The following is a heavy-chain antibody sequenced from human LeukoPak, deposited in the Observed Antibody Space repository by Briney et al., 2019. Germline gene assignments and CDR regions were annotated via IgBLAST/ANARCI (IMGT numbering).Heavy chain of an antibody. J-gene: IGHJ6*03. Sequence: SETLSLTCTVSGGSISNYYWSWIRQPAGKGLEWIGRLYTSGSTSYNPSLKSRVTISVDKSKNQFSLKLSSVTAADTAVYYCSRDTQTTIGFYNYYYMDVWGKGTTVTVSS. D-gene: IGHD1-1*01. CDR3: SRDTQTTIGFYNYYYMDV. CDR2: LYTSGST. V-gene: IGHV4-4*07. CDR1: GGSISNYY.